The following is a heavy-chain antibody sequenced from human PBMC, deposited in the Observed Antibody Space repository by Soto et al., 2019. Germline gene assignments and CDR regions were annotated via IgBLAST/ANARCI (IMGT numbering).Heavy chain of an antibody. CDR1: GFSLSTSRVG. CDR2: IYWDDDK. CDR3: AHSTLTGYYDY. J-gene: IGHJ4*02. V-gene: IGHV2-5*02. D-gene: IGHD3-9*01. Sequence: QITLKESGPTLVKPTQTLTLTCTFSGFSLSTSRVGVGWIRQPPGKALEWLALIYWDDDKGYSPSLKSRLTFTKDTSKNQVVLTMTNMDPVDTATYYCAHSTLTGYYDYWGQGTLVTVSS.